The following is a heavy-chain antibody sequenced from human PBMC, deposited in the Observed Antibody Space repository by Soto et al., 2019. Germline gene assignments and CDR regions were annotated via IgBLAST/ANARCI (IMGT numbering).Heavy chain of an antibody. V-gene: IGHV4-34*01. J-gene: IGHJ6*02. D-gene: IGHD3-10*01. CDR2: INHSGST. CDR3: AGRVSVDGSGRDYYYYHMDV. CDR1: GGSFSGYY. Sequence: PSETLSLTCAVYGGSFSGYYWSWIRQPPGKGLEWIGEINHSGSTNYNLSLKSRVTISVDTSKNQFSLKLSSVTAADTAVYYCAGRVSVDGSGRDYYYYHMDVWGQGTTVTVSS.